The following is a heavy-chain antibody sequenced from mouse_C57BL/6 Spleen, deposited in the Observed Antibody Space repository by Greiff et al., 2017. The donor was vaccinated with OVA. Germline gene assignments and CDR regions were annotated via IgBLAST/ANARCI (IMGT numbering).Heavy chain of an antibody. J-gene: IGHJ2*01. CDR3: ARHDGYYDYFDY. D-gene: IGHD2-3*01. V-gene: IGHV5-6*01. CDR1: GFTFSSYG. Sequence: EVKLVESGGDLVKPGGSLKLSCAASGFTFSSYGMSWVRQTPDKRLEWVATISSGGSYTYYPDSVKGRFTISRDNAKNTLYLQMSSLKSEDTAMYCCARHDGYYDYFDYWGQGTTLTVSS. CDR2: ISSGGSYT.